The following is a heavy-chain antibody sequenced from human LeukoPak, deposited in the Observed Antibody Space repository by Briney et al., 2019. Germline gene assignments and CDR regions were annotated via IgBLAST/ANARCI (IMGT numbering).Heavy chain of an antibody. J-gene: IGHJ3*02. CDR2: ISNGSSTI. CDR3: ATQVGTKRGDGFDI. CDR1: GFTLSDYY. V-gene: IGHV3-11*01. Sequence: GGSLRLSCAASGFTLSDYYMTWIRQAPAKGLEWVSYISNGSSTIYYADSVKGRFTISRDNAKNSLYLQMNSLRAEDTAVYYCATQVGTKRGDGFDIWGQGTMVTVSS. D-gene: IGHD1-26*01.